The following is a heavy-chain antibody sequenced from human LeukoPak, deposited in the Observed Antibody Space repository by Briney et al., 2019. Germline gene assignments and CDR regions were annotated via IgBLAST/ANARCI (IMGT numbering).Heavy chain of an antibody. V-gene: IGHV3-48*03. CDR1: GFTFSSYE. CDR2: ISSSGSTI. D-gene: IGHD3-3*01. J-gene: IGHJ4*02. Sequence: PGGSLRLSCAASGFTFSSYEMNWVRQAPGKGLEWVSYISSSGSTIYYADSVKGRFTISRDNAKNSLYLQMNSLRAEDTAVYYCASYDFWSGSSFDFWGQGILVTVSS. CDR3: ASYDFWSGSSFDF.